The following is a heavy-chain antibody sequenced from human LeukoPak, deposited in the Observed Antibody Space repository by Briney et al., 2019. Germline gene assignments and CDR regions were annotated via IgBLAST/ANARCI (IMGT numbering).Heavy chain of an antibody. CDR2: ISSSGSTI. Sequence: GGSLRLSCAASGFPFSSYAMSWIRQAPGKGLEWVSYISSSGSTIYYADSVKGRFTISRDNAKNSLYLQMNSLRAEDTAVYYCASVEYGDYVFAFWGQGTLVTVSS. CDR3: ASVEYGDYVFAF. D-gene: IGHD4-17*01. CDR1: GFPFSSYA. V-gene: IGHV3-11*01. J-gene: IGHJ1*01.